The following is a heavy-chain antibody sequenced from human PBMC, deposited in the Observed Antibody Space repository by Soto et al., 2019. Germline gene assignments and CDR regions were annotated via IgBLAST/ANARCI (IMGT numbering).Heavy chain of an antibody. CDR2: IYPIFGTA. Sequence: QVQLVQSGAEVKKPGSSVKVSCKASGGTFSKYAINWVRQAPGRGLEWMGGIYPIFGTAAYAQKFQGRVTITADKSTTTAYMEVSSVTSDDTAVYYCARGWETVGATTAFAYWGQGTLVTVSS. V-gene: IGHV1-69*06. CDR1: GGTFSKYA. J-gene: IGHJ4*02. D-gene: IGHD1-26*01. CDR3: ARGWETVGATTAFAY.